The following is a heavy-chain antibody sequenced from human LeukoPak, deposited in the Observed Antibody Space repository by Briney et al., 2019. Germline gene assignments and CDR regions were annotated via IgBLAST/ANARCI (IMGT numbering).Heavy chain of an antibody. Sequence: TLSLTCTVSGGSISSGDYYWSWIRQPPGKGLEWIGYIYYSGSTYYNPSLKSRVTISVDTSKNQFSLKLSSVTAADTAVYYCARDPAYGGNPGFGYWGQGTLVTVSS. V-gene: IGHV4-30-4*08. CDR1: GGSISSGDYY. CDR2: IYYSGST. D-gene: IGHD4-23*01. J-gene: IGHJ4*02. CDR3: ARDPAYGGNPGFGY.